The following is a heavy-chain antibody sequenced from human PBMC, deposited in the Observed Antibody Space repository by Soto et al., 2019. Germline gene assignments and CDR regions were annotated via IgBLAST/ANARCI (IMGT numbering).Heavy chain of an antibody. D-gene: IGHD6-13*01. J-gene: IGHJ6*02. Sequence: SVKVSCKASGGTFSSYAISWVRQAPGQGLEWMGGIIPIFGTANYAQKFQGRVAITADESTSTAYMELSSLRSEDTAVYYCARALRIAAAGTHNYYYGMDVWGQGXTVTVYS. CDR1: GGTFSSYA. CDR2: IIPIFGTA. CDR3: ARALRIAAAGTHNYYYGMDV. V-gene: IGHV1-69*13.